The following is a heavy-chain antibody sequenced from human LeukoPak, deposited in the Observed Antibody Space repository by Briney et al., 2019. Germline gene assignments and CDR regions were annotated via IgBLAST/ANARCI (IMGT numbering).Heavy chain of an antibody. V-gene: IGHV4-39*01. CDR2: IYYSGST. CDR1: GDSISSSTYY. J-gene: IGHJ4*02. D-gene: IGHD6-6*01. CDR3: ARLGYSASSVYY. Sequence: SETLSLTCTVSGDSISSSTYYWGWIRQPPGKGLEWIGRIYYSGSTYYNPSPKSRVTISVDTSKTQFSLKLSSVTAADTAVYYCARLGYSASSVYYWGQGTLVTVSS.